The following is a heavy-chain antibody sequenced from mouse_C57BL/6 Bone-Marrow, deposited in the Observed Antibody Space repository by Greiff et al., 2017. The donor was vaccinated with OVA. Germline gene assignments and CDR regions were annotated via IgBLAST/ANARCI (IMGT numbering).Heavy chain of an antibody. CDR3: ARRGYGSPPDFDV. D-gene: IGHD1-1*01. CDR2: INPSSGYT. J-gene: IGHJ1*03. CDR1: GYTFTSYW. V-gene: IGHV1-7*01. Sequence: VQLQQSGAELAKPGASVKLSCKASGYTFTSYWMHWVKQRPGQGLEWIGDINPSSGYTKYNQKFKDKATLTADKSSSTAYMQLRSLTYEDSAVYYCARRGYGSPPDFDVWGTGTTVTVSS.